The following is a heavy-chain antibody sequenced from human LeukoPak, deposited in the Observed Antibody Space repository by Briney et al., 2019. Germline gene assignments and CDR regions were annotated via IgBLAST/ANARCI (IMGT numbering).Heavy chain of an antibody. CDR3: ARGSTYYDSSGQVPFDY. J-gene: IGHJ4*02. CDR1: GFTFSSYS. Sequence: PGGSLRLSCAASGFTFSSYSMNWVRQAPGKGLEWGLYISGSSSTIYYADSVKGLFTISRDNGKNTLYLQMNSLRAEDTAVYYCARGSTYYDSSGQVPFDYWGQGTLVTVSS. V-gene: IGHV3-48*01. CDR2: ISGSSSTI. D-gene: IGHD3-22*01.